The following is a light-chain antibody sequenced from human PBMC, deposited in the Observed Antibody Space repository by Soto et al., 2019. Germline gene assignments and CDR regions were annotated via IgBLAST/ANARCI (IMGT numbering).Light chain of an antibody. CDR1: NLGDKR. V-gene: IGLV3-21*04. Sequence: SYELTQPPSVSVAPETTATITCGGTNLGDKRVHWYRQKPGQAPVLLISYDSDRPSGIPERLSGSNSGNTATLTISRVEAGDEADYYCQVWDIMTDNYVFGGGTKVTVL. CDR3: QVWDIMTDNYV. CDR2: YDS. J-gene: IGLJ1*01.